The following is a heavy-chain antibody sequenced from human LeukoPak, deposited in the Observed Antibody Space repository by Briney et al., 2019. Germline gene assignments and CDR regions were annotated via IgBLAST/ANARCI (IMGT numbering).Heavy chain of an antibody. CDR1: GFIFRDNA. CDR2: ISGDGGAT. CDR3: ARGSRTIELGDDY. J-gene: IGHJ4*02. Sequence: GGSLRLSCAASGFIFRDNAFHWVRQPPGKGLEWLSLISGDGGATYYADSVKGRFTISRDNAKNSLYLQMNSLRAEDTAVYYCARGSRTIELGDDYWGQGTLVTVSS. D-gene: IGHD5-24*01. V-gene: IGHV3-43*02.